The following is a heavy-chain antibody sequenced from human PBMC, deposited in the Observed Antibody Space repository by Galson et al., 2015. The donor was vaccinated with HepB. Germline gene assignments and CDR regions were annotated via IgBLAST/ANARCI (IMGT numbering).Heavy chain of an antibody. J-gene: IGHJ4*02. CDR1: GYTFTTYA. D-gene: IGHD5-12*01. Sequence: SVKVSCKASGYTFTTYAIYWVRQAPGQRLEWMGWINAGNGNTEYSQKLQGRVTNTRDTSASTAYMELSSLRSEDTAVYYCARADGGYSYFDYWGQGTLVTVSS. CDR2: INAGNGNT. CDR3: ARADGGYSYFDY. V-gene: IGHV1-3*01.